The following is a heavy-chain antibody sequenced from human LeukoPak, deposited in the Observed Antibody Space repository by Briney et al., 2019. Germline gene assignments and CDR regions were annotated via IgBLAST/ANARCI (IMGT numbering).Heavy chain of an antibody. D-gene: IGHD5-24*01. CDR1: GFTVSSNY. CDR3: ARESRDGYNRAFDY. CDR2: IYSGGST. Sequence: GGSLRLSCAASGFTVSSNYMSWVRQAPGKGPEWVSVIYSGGSTYYADSVKGRFTISRDNSKNTLYLQMNSLRAEDTAVYYCARESRDGYNRAFDYWGQGTLVTVSS. J-gene: IGHJ4*02. V-gene: IGHV3-53*01.